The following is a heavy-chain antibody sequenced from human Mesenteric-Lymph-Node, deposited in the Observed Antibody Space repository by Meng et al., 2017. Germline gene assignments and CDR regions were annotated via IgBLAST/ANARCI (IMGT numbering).Heavy chain of an antibody. Sequence: GGSLRLSCAASGFTFSSYAMSWVRQAPGKGLEWVSAISGSGGSTYYADSVKGRFTISRDNSKNTLYLQMNSLRAEDTAVYYCAKDPSHFKYCSGGSCYFDYWGQGTLVTVSS. CDR1: GFTFSSYA. CDR3: AKDPSHFKYCSGGSCYFDY. J-gene: IGHJ4*02. CDR2: ISGSGGST. V-gene: IGHV3-23*01. D-gene: IGHD2-15*01.